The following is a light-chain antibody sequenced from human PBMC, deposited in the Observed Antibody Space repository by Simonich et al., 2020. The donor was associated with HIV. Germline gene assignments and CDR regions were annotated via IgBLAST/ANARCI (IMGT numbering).Light chain of an antibody. CDR1: KSLLHSVGKTY. CDR3: QQFNSYPIT. Sequence: DIVMTQTPLSLSVTPGQPASISCKSSKSLLHSVGKTYLYWCLQKPGQSPQLLIYEVSNRSSGVPDRFSGSGSVTDFTLTISSLQPEDFATYYCQQFNSYPITFGQGTRLEIK. J-gene: IGKJ5*01. CDR2: EVS. V-gene: IGKV2D-29*02.